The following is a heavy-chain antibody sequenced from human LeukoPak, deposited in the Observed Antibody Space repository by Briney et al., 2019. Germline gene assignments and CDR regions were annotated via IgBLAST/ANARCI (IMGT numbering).Heavy chain of an antibody. J-gene: IGHJ4*02. CDR1: GGSISSYY. D-gene: IGHD1-26*01. CDR3: ARDSGSRALW. Sequence: SETLSLTCTVSGGSISSYYWSWIRQPPGKGLEWIGYIYYSGSTNYNPSLKSRVTISVDTSKNQFSLKLSSVTAADTAVYYCARDSGSRALWWGQGTLVTVSS. V-gene: IGHV4-59*01. CDR2: IYYSGST.